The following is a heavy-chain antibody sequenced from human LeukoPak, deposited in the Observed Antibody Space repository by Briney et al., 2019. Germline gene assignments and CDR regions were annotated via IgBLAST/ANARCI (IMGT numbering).Heavy chain of an antibody. CDR2: IYNSGST. CDR3: ARDPTRWSDDWYFDL. Sequence: SETLSLTCTVSGYSISSGYYWGWIRQAPGKGLEWIGSIYNSGSTYYNPSLKSRVTISVDTSKNQFSLKLSSVTAADTAVYYCARDPTRWSDDWYFDLWGRGTLVTVSS. CDR1: GYSISSGYY. J-gene: IGHJ2*01. V-gene: IGHV4-38-2*02. D-gene: IGHD4-23*01.